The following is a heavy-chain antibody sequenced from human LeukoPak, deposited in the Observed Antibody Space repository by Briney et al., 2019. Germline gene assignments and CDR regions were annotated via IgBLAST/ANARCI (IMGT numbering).Heavy chain of an antibody. V-gene: IGHV1-46*01. CDR1: GYTFTSYY. D-gene: IGHD3-22*01. Sequence: VASVKVSCKASGYTFTSYYMHWVRQAPGQGLEWMGIINPSGGSTSYAQKFQGRVTMTRDTSTSTVYMELSSLRSEDTAVYYRARSRAWLLSSDYWGQGTLVTVSS. J-gene: IGHJ4*02. CDR2: INPSGGST. CDR3: ARSRAWLLSSDY.